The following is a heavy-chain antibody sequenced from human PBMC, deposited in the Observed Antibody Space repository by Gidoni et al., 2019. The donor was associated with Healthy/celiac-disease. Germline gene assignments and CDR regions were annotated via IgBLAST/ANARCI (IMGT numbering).Heavy chain of an antibody. V-gene: IGHV4-34*01. D-gene: IGHD3-10*01. Sequence: QVQLQQWGAGLLKPSETLSLTCAVYGGSFSGYYWSWIRQPPGKGLEWIGEINHSGSTNYNPSLKSRVTISVDTSKNQFSLKLSSVTAADTAVYYCARGFSMVRGVIGGDYWGQGTLVTVSS. CDR3: ARGFSMVRGVIGGDY. CDR2: INHSGST. J-gene: IGHJ4*02. CDR1: GGSFSGYY.